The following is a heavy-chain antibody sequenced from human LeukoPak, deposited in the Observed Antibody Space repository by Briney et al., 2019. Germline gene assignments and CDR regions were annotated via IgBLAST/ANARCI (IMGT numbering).Heavy chain of an antibody. D-gene: IGHD6-6*01. CDR1: GGSISSYY. J-gene: IGHJ6*03. Sequence: PSETLPLTCTVSGGSISSYYWSWIRQPPGKGLEWIGYIYYSGSTNYNPSLKSRVTISVDTSKNQFSLKLSSVTAADTAVSYCARGRGVSSIAARPGYYYMDVWGKGTTVTVSS. CDR2: IYYSGST. V-gene: IGHV4-59*01. CDR3: ARGRGVSSIAARPGYYYMDV.